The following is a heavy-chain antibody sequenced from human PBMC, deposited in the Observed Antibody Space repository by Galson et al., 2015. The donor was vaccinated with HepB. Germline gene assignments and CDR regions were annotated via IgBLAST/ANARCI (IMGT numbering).Heavy chain of an antibody. CDR1: RFTFSTYW. V-gene: IGHV3-7*03. J-gene: IGHJ4*02. CDR2: IKPDGTVQ. D-gene: IGHD6-19*01. Sequence: SLRLSCAASRFTFSTYWMHWVRQAPGKGLEWVASIKPDGTVQVYVDSVKGRFTISRDNAKNSLSLQMNSLRVEDTAVYYCARDRDGGWSYDCWGPGTLVTVSS. CDR3: ARDRDGGWSYDC.